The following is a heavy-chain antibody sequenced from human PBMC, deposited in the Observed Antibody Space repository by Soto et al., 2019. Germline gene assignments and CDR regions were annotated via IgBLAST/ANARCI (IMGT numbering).Heavy chain of an antibody. D-gene: IGHD5-12*01. V-gene: IGHV4-31*03. CDR3: ATRDGYNSGGEY. Sequence: PSETLSLTCTVPGGSISRCGYYWSWIRHHPGKGLEWIGYIYYSGSTYYNPSLKSRVAISVDTSKNQFSLRLSSVTAADTAVYYCATRDGYNSGGEYWGQGTLVTVSS. J-gene: IGHJ4*02. CDR2: IYYSGST. CDR1: GGSISRCGYY.